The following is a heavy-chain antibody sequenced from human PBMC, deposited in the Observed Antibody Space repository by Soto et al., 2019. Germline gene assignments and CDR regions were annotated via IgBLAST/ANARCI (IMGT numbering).Heavy chain of an antibody. CDR3: GRVCGTCHYGVDV. CDR1: GFTFSNAW. J-gene: IGHJ6*02. CDR2: MSGNDPSK. D-gene: IGHD1-26*01. V-gene: IGHV3-23*01. Sequence: HPGGSLRLSCAASGFTFSNAWMSWVRQAPGKGLEWVSTMSGNDPSKYYADSVKGRFTISRDNSKNTLYLQMNNLRAGDTAIYYCGRVCGTCHYGVDVWGQGTTVTVSS.